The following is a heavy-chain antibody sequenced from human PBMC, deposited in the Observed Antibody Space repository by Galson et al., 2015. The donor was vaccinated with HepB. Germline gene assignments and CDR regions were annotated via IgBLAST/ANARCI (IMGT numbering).Heavy chain of an antibody. V-gene: IGHV3-23*01. D-gene: IGHD2-2*01. J-gene: IGHJ6*03. CDR1: GFTFSSYA. CDR2: ISGSGGST. Sequence: SLRLSCAASGFTFSSYAMSWVRQAPGKGLEWVSAISGSGGSTYYADSVKGRFTISRDNSKNTLYLQMNSLRAEDTAVYYCAKRSGYCSSTSCLYYMDVWGKGTTVTVSS. CDR3: AKRSGYCSSTSCLYYMDV.